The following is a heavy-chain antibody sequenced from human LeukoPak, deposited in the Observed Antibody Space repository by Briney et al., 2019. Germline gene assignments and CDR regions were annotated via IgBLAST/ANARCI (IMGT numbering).Heavy chain of an antibody. V-gene: IGHV1-69*01. CDR3: AREIPDTGSLDH. CDR1: GGTFSSYA. J-gene: IGHJ4*02. CDR2: IIPIFGTA. D-gene: IGHD3-9*01. Sequence: GSSVKVSCKASGGTFSSYAISWVRQAPGQGLEWMGGIIPIFGTANYAQKFQGRVTITADESTSTVYMELSSLRSEDTAVYYCAREIPDTGSLDHWGQGTLVTVSS.